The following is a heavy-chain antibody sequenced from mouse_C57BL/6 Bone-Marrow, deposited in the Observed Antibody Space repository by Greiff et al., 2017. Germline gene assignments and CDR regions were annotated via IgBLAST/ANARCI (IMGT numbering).Heavy chain of an antibody. CDR3: ARKDYDYDGDWYFDV. CDR1: GYTFTSYW. J-gene: IGHJ1*03. D-gene: IGHD2-4*01. CDR2: IYPGSGST. Sequence: QVQLQQSGAELVKPGASVKMSCKASGYTFTSYWITWVKQRPGQGLEWIGDIYPGSGSTNYNEKFKSKATLTVDTSSSTAYMQLSSLTSEDSAVYYCARKDYDYDGDWYFDVWGTGTTVTVSS. V-gene: IGHV1-55*01.